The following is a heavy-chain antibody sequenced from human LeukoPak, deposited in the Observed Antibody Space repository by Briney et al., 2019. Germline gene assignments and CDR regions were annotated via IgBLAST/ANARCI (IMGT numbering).Heavy chain of an antibody. D-gene: IGHD2-21*01. CDR1: GGSFSGYY. Sequence: SETLSLTCAVYGGSFSGYYWSWIRQPPGKGLDWIGEINHSGSTNYNPSLKSRVTISVDTSKNQFSLKLSSVTAADTAVYYCARGRDGWFDPWGQGTLVTVSS. CDR2: INHSGST. J-gene: IGHJ5*02. V-gene: IGHV4-34*01. CDR3: ARGRDGWFDP.